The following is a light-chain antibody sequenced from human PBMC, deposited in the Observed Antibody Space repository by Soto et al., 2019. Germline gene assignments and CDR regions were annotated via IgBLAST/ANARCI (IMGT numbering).Light chain of an antibody. J-gene: IGKJ1*01. CDR2: AGS. Sequence: DIVMTQSPLSLPVTPGEPASVSCRSSQSLLHTNGYNYLDWFLQRPGQSPQLLIYAGSTRASGVPDRFRGSGSGTDFTLKISRVEAEDVGVYYCMQTQQTRSFGQGTKVDIK. V-gene: IGKV2-28*01. CDR3: MQTQQTRS. CDR1: QSLLHTNGYNY.